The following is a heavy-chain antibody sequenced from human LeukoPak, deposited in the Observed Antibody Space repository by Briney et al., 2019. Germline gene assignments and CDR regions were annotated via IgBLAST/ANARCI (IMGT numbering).Heavy chain of an antibody. CDR3: ARVGGDSSVNAFDI. V-gene: IGHV4-39*07. D-gene: IGHD5-18*01. J-gene: IGHJ3*02. CDR1: GGSISSSSYY. CDR2: IYYSGST. Sequence: SETLSLTCTVSGGSISSSSYYWGWIRQPPGKGLEWIGSIYYSGSTNYKPSLKSRVTISGDMSKNQFSLKLSSVTAADTAVYYCARVGGDSSVNAFDIWGQGTMVTVSS.